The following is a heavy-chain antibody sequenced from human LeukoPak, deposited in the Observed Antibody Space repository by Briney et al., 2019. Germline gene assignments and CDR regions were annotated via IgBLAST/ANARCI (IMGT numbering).Heavy chain of an antibody. J-gene: IGHJ5*02. CDR1: GYTFTGYY. CDR3: ARDRARGANWFDP. CDR2: INPNSGGT. V-gene: IGHV1-2*02. D-gene: IGHD6-6*01. Sequence: VASVKVSCKASGYTFTGYYMHWVRQAPGQGLEWMGWINPNSGGTNYAQKFQGRVTMTRDTSISTAYMELSRLRSDDTAVYYCARDRARGANWFDPWGQGTLVTVSS.